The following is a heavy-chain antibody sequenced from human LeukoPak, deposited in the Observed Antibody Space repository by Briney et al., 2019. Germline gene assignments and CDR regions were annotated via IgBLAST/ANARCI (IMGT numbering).Heavy chain of an antibody. Sequence: GGSLRLSCAASGFTVSFYAMSWVRQAPGKGLEWVSVIAGGGSSTYYADSVKGRFTISRDNSKNTLYLQMNSLRAEDTAVYYCAKEGFDSWGQGTLVTVSS. CDR2: IAGGGSST. CDR3: AKEGFDS. CDR1: GFTVSFYA. J-gene: IGHJ4*02. V-gene: IGHV3-23*01.